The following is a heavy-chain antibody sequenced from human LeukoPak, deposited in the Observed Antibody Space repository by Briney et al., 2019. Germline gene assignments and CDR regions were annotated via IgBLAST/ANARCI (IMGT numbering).Heavy chain of an antibody. CDR1: GGSFSGYY. D-gene: IGHD3-10*01. CDR3: ARGRNGYYYGSGSYYP. CDR2: INHSGST. Sequence: PSETLSLTCAVCGGSFSGYYWSWIRQPPGKGLEWIGEINHSGSTNYNPSLKSRVTISVDTSKNQFSLKLSSVTAADTAVYYCARGRNGYYYGSGSYYPWGQGTLVTVSS. J-gene: IGHJ5*02. V-gene: IGHV4-34*01.